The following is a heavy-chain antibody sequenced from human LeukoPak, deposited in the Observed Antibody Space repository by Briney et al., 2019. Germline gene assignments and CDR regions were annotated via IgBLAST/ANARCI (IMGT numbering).Heavy chain of an antibody. D-gene: IGHD7-27*01. J-gene: IGHJ4*02. CDR3: ARNWGDYFDY. V-gene: IGHV1-18*01. Sequence: GASVKVSFKASGYTSTGYGISWVRQAPGQGLEWMGWISAYNGNTNYAQKLQGRVTMTTDTSTSTAYMELRSLRSDDTAVYYCARNWGDYFDYWGQGTLVTVSS. CDR1: GYTSTGYG. CDR2: ISAYNGNT.